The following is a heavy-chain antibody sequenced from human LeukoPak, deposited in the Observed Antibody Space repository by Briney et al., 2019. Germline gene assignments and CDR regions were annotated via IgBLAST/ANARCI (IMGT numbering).Heavy chain of an antibody. Sequence: GESLRLSCAASGFIFKKYWMNWVRQVPGKGLECLANIKEDGSKKNYVDSVKGRFTISRDNAKNSVYLQMNSLRAEDTAVYYCAREGSGYDYWGQGTLVTVSS. CDR3: AREGSGYDY. CDR1: GFIFKKYW. J-gene: IGHJ4*02. CDR2: IKEDGSKK. V-gene: IGHV3-7*01. D-gene: IGHD2-15*01.